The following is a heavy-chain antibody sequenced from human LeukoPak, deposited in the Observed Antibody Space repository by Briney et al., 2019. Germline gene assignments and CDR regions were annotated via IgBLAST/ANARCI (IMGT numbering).Heavy chain of an antibody. CDR2: IFYGGTT. CDR1: GGSISSNIFY. Sequence: KPSETLSLTCTVSGGSISSNIFYWVWIRQPPGKGLEWIGSIFYGGTTYYNPSLKSRVTMSLDTSKNQFSLNLRSVTAADTAVYYCARDNPLPFDPWGQGTLVTVSS. CDR3: ARDNPLPFDP. V-gene: IGHV4-39*07. J-gene: IGHJ5*02.